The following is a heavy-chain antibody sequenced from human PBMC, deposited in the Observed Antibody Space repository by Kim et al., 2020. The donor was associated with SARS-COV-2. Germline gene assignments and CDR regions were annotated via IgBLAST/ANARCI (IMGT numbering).Heavy chain of an antibody. Sequence: YYAEPVKGRNTISRDNAKNSLYLKMNSLRAEDTAVYYCARMDTAMDFFDYWGQGTLVTVSS. J-gene: IGHJ4*02. CDR3: ARMDTAMDFFDY. D-gene: IGHD5-18*01. V-gene: IGHV3-21*01.